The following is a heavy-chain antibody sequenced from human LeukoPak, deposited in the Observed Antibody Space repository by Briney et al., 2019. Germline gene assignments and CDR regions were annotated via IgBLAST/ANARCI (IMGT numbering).Heavy chain of an antibody. Sequence: SETLSLTCTVSGGSISSYYWSWIRQPPGKGLEWIGYIYYSGSTNYNPSLKSRVTISVDTSKNQFSLKLSSVTAADTAVYYCASGPYCDFWSGYYTYYCYYMDVWGKGTTVTVSS. D-gene: IGHD3-3*01. CDR2: IYYSGST. J-gene: IGHJ6*03. CDR1: GGSISSYY. CDR3: ASGPYCDFWSGYYTYYCYYMDV. V-gene: IGHV4-59*01.